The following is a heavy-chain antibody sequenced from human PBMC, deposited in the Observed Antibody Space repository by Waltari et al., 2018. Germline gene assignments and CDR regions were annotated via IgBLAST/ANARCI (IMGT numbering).Heavy chain of an antibody. CDR2: IYGSGGST. Sequence: QVQLQESGPGLVKPSETLSLTCAVSGGSISSNSWSWIRQPPGKGLEWIGRIYGSGGSTDYNPSLKSRVTISTDTSKNQFSLKLSSVTAADTAVYYCARDCSRGVCYGGNFDYWGQGVLVTVSS. V-gene: IGHV4-4*07. CDR3: ARDCSRGVCYGGNFDY. CDR1: GGSISSNS. D-gene: IGHD2-15*01. J-gene: IGHJ4*02.